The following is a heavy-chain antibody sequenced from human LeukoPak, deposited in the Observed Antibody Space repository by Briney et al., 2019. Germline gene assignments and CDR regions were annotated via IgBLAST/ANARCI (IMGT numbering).Heavy chain of an antibody. J-gene: IGHJ3*02. CDR2: ISYDGSNK. CDR3: ARNYDLVTGSLPYAFDI. Sequence: GGSLRLSCAASGFTFSSYGMHWVRQAPGKGLEWVAVISYDGSNKYYADSVKGRFTISRDNSKNTLYLQMNSLRAEDTAVYYCARNYDLVTGSLPYAFDIWGQGTMVTVSS. CDR1: GFTFSSYG. D-gene: IGHD3-9*01. V-gene: IGHV3-30*03.